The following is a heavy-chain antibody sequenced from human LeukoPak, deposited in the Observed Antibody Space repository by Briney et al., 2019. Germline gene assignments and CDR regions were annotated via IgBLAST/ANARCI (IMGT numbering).Heavy chain of an antibody. CDR2: IYHSGTT. CDR3: ARDSKQGYDTSGLYY. V-gene: IGHV4-59*12. CDR1: GGSISSYY. D-gene: IGHD3-22*01. J-gene: IGHJ4*02. Sequence: SETLSLTCTVSGGSISSYYWSWIRQPPGKGLEWIGSIYHSGTTYYNPSLKSRVTISVDTSKNQFSLKLNSVTAADTAVYYCARDSKQGYDTSGLYYWGQGTLVTVSS.